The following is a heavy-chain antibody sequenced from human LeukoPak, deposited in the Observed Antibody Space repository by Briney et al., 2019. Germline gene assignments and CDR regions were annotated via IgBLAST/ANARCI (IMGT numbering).Heavy chain of an antibody. Sequence: PSETLSLTCTVSGGSIRSSYYYWGWIRQPPGKGLEWIGSIYDSGSTYYNPSLKSRVTISVDTSKNQFSLKLNSVTAADTAVYYCARVDTAMATPFDYWDQGTLVTVSS. CDR1: GGSIRSSYYY. J-gene: IGHJ4*02. CDR2: IYDSGST. CDR3: ARVDTAMATPFDY. V-gene: IGHV4-39*01. D-gene: IGHD5-18*01.